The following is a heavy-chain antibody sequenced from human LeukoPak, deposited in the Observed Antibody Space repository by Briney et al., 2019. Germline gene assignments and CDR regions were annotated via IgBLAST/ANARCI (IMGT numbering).Heavy chain of an antibody. CDR2: IYSGGST. Sequence: VGSLRLSCAASGFTVSSNYMSWVRQAPGKGLEWVSVIYSGGSTYYADSVKGRFTISRDNSKNTLYLQMNGLRAEDTAVYYCARASRYGNYVGFGGQGTLVTVSS. D-gene: IGHD4-11*01. CDR3: ARASRYGNYVGF. V-gene: IGHV3-53*01. CDR1: GFTVSSNY. J-gene: IGHJ4*02.